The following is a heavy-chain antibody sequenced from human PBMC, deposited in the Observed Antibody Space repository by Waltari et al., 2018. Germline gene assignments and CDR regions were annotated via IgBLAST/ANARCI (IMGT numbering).Heavy chain of an antibody. CDR3: ARRRYFDRAFDI. Sequence: QVQLQESGPGLVKPSETLSLPCTVSGGSISSYYWSWIRQPPGKGLEWIGYIYYSGSTNYNPSLKSRVTISVDTSKNQFSLKLSSVTAADTAVYYCARRRYFDRAFDIWGQGTMVTVSS. J-gene: IGHJ3*02. CDR1: GGSISSYY. V-gene: IGHV4-59*08. CDR2: IYYSGST. D-gene: IGHD3-9*01.